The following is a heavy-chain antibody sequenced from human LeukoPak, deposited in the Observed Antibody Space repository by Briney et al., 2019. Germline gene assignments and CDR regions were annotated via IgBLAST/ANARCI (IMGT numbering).Heavy chain of an antibody. Sequence: SETLSLTCAVYGGPFSGYYWSWIRQPPGKGLEWIGEINHSGSTNYNPSLKSRVTISVDTSKNQFSLKLSSVTAADTAVYYCARGVLGITMVWGQGTLVTVSS. J-gene: IGHJ4*02. CDR1: GGPFSGYY. CDR3: ARGVLGITMV. D-gene: IGHD3-10*01. CDR2: INHSGST. V-gene: IGHV4-34*01.